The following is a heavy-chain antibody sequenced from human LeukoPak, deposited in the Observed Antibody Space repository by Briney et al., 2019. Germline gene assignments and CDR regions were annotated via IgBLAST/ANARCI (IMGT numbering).Heavy chain of an antibody. Sequence: GGSRRLSCAASGFTFSNYGMHWVRQAPGKGLEWLAFIPYDGSNKYYVDSVKGRFTISRDNSKNTLYLQMNSLRAEDTAVYYCAKVDPYYYDSSTLAYWGQGTLVTVSS. CDR3: AKVDPYYYDSSTLAY. CDR2: IPYDGSNK. V-gene: IGHV3-30*02. J-gene: IGHJ4*02. D-gene: IGHD3-22*01. CDR1: GFTFSNYG.